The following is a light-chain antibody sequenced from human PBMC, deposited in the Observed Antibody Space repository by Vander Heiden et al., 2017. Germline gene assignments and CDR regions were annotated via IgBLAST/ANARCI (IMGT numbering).Light chain of an antibody. CDR1: QSVLYSSNNKNY. Sequence: DIVMTQSPDSLAVSLGERATINCKSSQSVLYSSNNKNYLAWYQQKPRELHKLLIYWESSRESGVTDRFSGSGSGTEFNLTMSRLQAEDVAVYYCQEYYSNAALSFGSETKEEMK. CDR2: WES. V-gene: IGKV4-1*01. J-gene: IGKJ4*01. CDR3: QEYYSNAALS.